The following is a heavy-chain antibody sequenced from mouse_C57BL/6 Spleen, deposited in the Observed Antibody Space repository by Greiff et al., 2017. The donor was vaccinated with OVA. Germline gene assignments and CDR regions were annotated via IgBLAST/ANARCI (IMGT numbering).Heavy chain of an antibody. CDR1: GYAFSSYW. V-gene: IGHV1-82*01. CDR2: IYPGDGDT. CDR3: AREDYYAMDY. J-gene: IGHJ4*01. Sequence: VQLQQSGPELVKPGASVKISCKASGYAFSSYWMNWVKQRPGKGLEWIGRIYPGDGDTNYNGKFKGKATLTADKSSSTAYMQLSSLTSEDSAVYFCAREDYYAMDYWGQGTSVTVSS.